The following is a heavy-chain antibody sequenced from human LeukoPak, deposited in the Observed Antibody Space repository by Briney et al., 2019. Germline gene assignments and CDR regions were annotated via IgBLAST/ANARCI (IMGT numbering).Heavy chain of an antibody. CDR2: NSDGNT. CDR3: VREREGSNSEH. CDR1: GFTVSNNR. D-gene: IGHD1-26*01. J-gene: IGHJ1*01. Sequence: GGSLGLSCAASGFTVSNNRLSWVRQAPGMGLEWVSTNSDGNTYCPDSVKGRFTISRDGSKNTLYLQLNSLRTEDTAIYYCVREREGSNSEHWGQGTLVTVSS. V-gene: IGHV3-53*01.